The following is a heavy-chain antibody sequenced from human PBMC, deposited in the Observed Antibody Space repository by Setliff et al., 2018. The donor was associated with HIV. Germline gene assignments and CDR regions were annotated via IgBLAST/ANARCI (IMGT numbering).Heavy chain of an antibody. CDR3: ARHVDGSGRVDY. J-gene: IGHJ4*02. CDR1: GGSISSSSYY. D-gene: IGHD6-19*01. V-gene: IGHV4-39*01. Sequence: NPSETLSLTCTVSGGSISSSSYYWGWIRQPPGKGLEWIGNIYYSGTTYDNPSLKSRVTISVGTPKNQFSLKLTSVTAADTAVYYCARHVDGSGRVDYWGRGTLVTVSS. CDR2: IYYSGTT.